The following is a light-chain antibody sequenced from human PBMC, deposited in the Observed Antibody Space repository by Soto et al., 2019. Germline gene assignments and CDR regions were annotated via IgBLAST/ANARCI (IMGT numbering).Light chain of an antibody. Sequence: EIVLTQSPVTLSLSPGERGTRSCRASQSVSNSYLAWYQQKPGQAPRLLIYGASSRATGIPDRFSGSGSGTDFTLTISRLEPEDFAVYYCQQYGSSPRTFGQGTKVDIK. CDR1: QSVSNSY. CDR3: QQYGSSPRT. V-gene: IGKV3-20*01. J-gene: IGKJ1*01. CDR2: GAS.